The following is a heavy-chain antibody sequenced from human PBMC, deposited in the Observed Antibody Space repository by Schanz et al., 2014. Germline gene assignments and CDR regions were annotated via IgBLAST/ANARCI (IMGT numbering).Heavy chain of an antibody. J-gene: IGHJ4*02. CDR2: TKAGGRDI. V-gene: IGHV3-NL1*01. CDR1: GFTFSSFG. D-gene: IGHD3-3*01. CDR3: ARGSGTFDS. Sequence: QVQLVESGGGVVQPGGSLRLSCAASGFTFSSFGMHWVRQAPGKGLEWLSYTKAGGRDIHYADSVKGRFTISRDNSENTLFLEMNSLRLEDTAVYYCARGSGTFDSWGQGTLVTVSS.